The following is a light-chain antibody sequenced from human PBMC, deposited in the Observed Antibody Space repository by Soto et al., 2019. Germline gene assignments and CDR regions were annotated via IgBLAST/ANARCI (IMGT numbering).Light chain of an antibody. J-gene: IGLJ3*02. CDR3: CSYAGSSTLV. V-gene: IGLV2-23*02. CDR2: EVN. Sequence: QSALTHPASVSGSPGQSITISCTGTSSDVGSYNLVSWYQQHPGKAPKLMIYEVNKRPSGVSNRFSGSKSGNAASLTISGLQAEDEADYYCCSYAGSSTLVFGGGTKLTVL. CDR1: SSDVGSYNL.